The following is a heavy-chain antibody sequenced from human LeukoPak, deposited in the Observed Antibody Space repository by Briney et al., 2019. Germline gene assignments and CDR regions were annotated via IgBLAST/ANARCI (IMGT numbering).Heavy chain of an antibody. J-gene: IGHJ6*03. Sequence: SETLSLTCAVYGGSFTTSWWSWIRQAPGKGLEWVGEINHRGSTNYNPSPKNRVTISLDTPNSQFSLSLSFLTAADTAMYYCQGVPLGYSSGWTSDYSYMDVWGKGTPVTVS. CDR2: INHRGST. CDR1: GGSFTTSW. V-gene: IGHV4-34*01. D-gene: IGHD6-19*01. CDR3: QGVPLGYSSGWTSDYSYMDV.